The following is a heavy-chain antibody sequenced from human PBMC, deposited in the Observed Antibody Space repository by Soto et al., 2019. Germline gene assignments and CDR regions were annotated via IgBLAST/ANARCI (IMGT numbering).Heavy chain of an antibody. CDR2: INAGNGNT. D-gene: IGHD6-19*01. Sequence: ASVKVSCKASGYTFTSYAMHWVRQAPGQRLEWMGWINAGNGNTKYSQRFQGRVTITRDTSASTAYMELSSLRSEDTAVYYCARFAPYSSGWAYYYYGMDVWGQGTTVTVSS. CDR1: GYTFTSYA. V-gene: IGHV1-3*01. CDR3: ARFAPYSSGWAYYYYGMDV. J-gene: IGHJ6*02.